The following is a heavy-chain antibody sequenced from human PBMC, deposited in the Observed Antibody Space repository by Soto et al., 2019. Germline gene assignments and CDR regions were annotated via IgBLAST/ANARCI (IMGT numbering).Heavy chain of an antibody. J-gene: IGHJ6*02. Sequence: GESLKISCKGFGYSFTRYWISWVRQMPGKGLEWMGRIDPSDSYTNYSPSFQGHVTISADKSISTAYLQWSSLKASDTAMYYCARSSPYYYGMDVWGQGTTVTVSS. CDR1: GYSFTRYW. CDR3: ARSSPYYYGMDV. V-gene: IGHV5-10-1*01. CDR2: IDPSDSYT. D-gene: IGHD6-6*01.